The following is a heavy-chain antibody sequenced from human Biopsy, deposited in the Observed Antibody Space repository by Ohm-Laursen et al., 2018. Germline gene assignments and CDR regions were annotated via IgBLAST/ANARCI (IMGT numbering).Heavy chain of an antibody. Sequence: LSLTCAASGFSFSDYHMRWFRQAPGRGLEWVSYISGGGTIYYGDSMKGRVTISRDNAKNSLYLQMHSLRAEDTAVYYCARDTRWSPYSMDVWGQGTTVTVSS. D-gene: IGHD4-23*01. J-gene: IGHJ6*02. CDR3: ARDTRWSPYSMDV. CDR1: GFSFSDYH. V-gene: IGHV3-11*01. CDR2: ISGGGTI.